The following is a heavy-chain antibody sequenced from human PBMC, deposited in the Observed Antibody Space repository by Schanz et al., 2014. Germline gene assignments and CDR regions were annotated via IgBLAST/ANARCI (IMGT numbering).Heavy chain of an antibody. D-gene: IGHD2-15*01. V-gene: IGHV1-69*04. CDR2: IIPSLGLA. CDR1: GGTFSSFG. Sequence: VQLEQSGAEVKKPGSSVKVSCKASGGTFSSFGINWVRQAPGQGLEWMGRIIPSLGLAKYEQKYQDKVTITADTSTTTAYMELSRLRSDDAAVYYCGRGRGCAGGSCYSWFDLWGQGTLVTVAS. J-gene: IGHJ5*02. CDR3: GRGRGCAGGSCYSWFDL.